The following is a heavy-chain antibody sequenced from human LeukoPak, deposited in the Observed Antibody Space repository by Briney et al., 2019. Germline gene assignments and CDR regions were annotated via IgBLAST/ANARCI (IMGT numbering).Heavy chain of an antibody. Sequence: SETLSLTCTVSGGSISSHCWSWIRQPPGKGLEWIGYIYYSGSTNYNPSLKSRVTISVDTSKNQFSLKLSSVTAADTAVYYCARALSVGATRGAFDYWGQGTLVTVSS. D-gene: IGHD1-26*01. CDR3: ARALSVGATRGAFDY. V-gene: IGHV4-59*11. J-gene: IGHJ4*02. CDR1: GGSISSHC. CDR2: IYYSGST.